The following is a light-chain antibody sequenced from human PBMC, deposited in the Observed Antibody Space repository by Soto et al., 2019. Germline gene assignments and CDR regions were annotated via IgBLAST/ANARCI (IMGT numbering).Light chain of an antibody. CDR2: AES. CDR1: QNIGTY. Sequence: MVFRQSPATLSLSPLDRATLSCRASQNIGTYLHWFQQKPGQPPRLLIYAESTRVTGITDRISGNGSGTDFSLTISSLEPEDSAVYYCQQNGNLQATFGQGTKVDIK. V-gene: IGKV3-11*01. J-gene: IGKJ1*01. CDR3: QQNGNLQAT.